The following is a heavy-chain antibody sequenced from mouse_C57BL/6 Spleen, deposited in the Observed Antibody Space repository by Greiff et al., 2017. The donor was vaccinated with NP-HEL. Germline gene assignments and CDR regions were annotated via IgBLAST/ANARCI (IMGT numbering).Heavy chain of an antibody. CDR2: INPGSGGT. CDR1: GYAFTNYL. D-gene: IGHD2-4*01. J-gene: IGHJ3*01. V-gene: IGHV1-54*01. Sequence: QVQLQQSGAELVRPGTSVKVSCKASGYAFTNYLIEWVKQRPGQGLEWIGVINPGSGGTNYNEKFKGKATLTADKSSSTAYMQLSSLTSEDSAVYFCARGVKDYDDEPGFAYWGQGTLVTVSA. CDR3: ARGVKDYDDEPGFAY.